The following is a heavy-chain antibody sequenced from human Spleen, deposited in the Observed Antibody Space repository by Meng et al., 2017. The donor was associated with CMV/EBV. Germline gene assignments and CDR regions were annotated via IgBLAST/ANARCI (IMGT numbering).Heavy chain of an antibody. J-gene: IGHJ3*02. V-gene: IGHV5-51*01. CDR3: ARQYCSGTTCSSEAFDI. CDR2: IYPGDSDT. CDR1: GYRFTSYW. Sequence: GESLKISCEGSGYRFTSYWIAWVRQMPGKGLEWMGIIYPGDSDTRYSPSFQGQVTMSADRSITTAYLQWSSLKASDTAMYYCARQYCSGTTCSSEAFDIWGQGTMVTVSS. D-gene: IGHD2-2*01.